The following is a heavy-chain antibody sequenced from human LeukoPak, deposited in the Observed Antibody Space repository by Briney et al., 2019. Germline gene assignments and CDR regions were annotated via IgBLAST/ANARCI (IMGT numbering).Heavy chain of an antibody. V-gene: IGHV5-51*01. CDR2: IYPGDSHT. D-gene: IGHD2-2*02. CDR3: ARGPYAYTSSATLGSYNWFDP. J-gene: IGHJ5*02. CDR1: GYSFPNYW. Sequence: GESLKISCKGSGYSFPNYWIGWVRQMPGKGLEWMGIIYPGDSHTRYSPSFQDQVTISVDKSISTAYLQWSSLKASDTAMYYCARGPYAYTSSATLGSYNWFDPWGQGSLVTVSS.